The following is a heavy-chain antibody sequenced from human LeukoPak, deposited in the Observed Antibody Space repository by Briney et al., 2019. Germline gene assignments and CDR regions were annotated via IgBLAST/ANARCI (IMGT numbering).Heavy chain of an antibody. J-gene: IGHJ4*02. CDR1: GYTFTSYA. V-gene: IGHV7-4-1*02. D-gene: IGHD5-24*01. CDR3: ARVIIRDGYNTALSPPWSAGFDY. CDR2: INTNTGNP. Sequence: GASVKVSCKASGYTFTSYAMNWVRQAPGQGLEWMGWINTNTGNPTYAQGFTGRFVFSLDTSVSTAYLQISSLKAEDTAVYYCARVIIRDGYNTALSPPWSAGFDYWGQGTLVTVSS.